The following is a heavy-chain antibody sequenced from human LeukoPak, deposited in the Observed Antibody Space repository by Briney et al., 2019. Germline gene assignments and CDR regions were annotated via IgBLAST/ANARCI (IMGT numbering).Heavy chain of an antibody. V-gene: IGHV3-30*03. D-gene: IGHD2-2*01. J-gene: IGHJ4*02. Sequence: GRSLRLSCAASGFTFSSYGMHWVRQAPGKGLEWVALISYDGTDKYYADSVKGRFTISRDNSKNTLYLQMNSLRAEDTAMYYCAREGIVVDYWGQGTLVTVSS. CDR1: GFTFSSYG. CDR3: AREGIVVDY. CDR2: ISYDGTDK.